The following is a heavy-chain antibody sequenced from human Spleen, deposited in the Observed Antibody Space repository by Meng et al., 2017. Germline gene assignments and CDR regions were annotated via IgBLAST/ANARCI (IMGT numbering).Heavy chain of an antibody. CDR2: IITFLGIT. CDR1: GGTFSYT. Sequence: QGQRVQSGAEVMKPGSSVKVSCKAYGGTFSYTMNWVRQAPGQGLEWMGRIITFLGITKYAQKFQGRVTITADKLTSTIYMELSSLRSEDTAVYYCARGKPPKDYVDDDAFDIWGHGTMVTVSS. D-gene: IGHD4-17*01. J-gene: IGHJ3*02. CDR3: ARGKPPKDYVDDDAFDI. V-gene: IGHV1-69*02.